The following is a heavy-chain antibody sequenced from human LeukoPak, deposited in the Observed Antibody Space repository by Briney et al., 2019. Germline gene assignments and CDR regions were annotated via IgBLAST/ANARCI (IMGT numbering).Heavy chain of an antibody. J-gene: IGHJ4*02. Sequence: PSETLSFTCTVSGASISSYYWSWIRQPPGKGLEWIGYISYSGSTNYNPSLKSRVTISADTSKNQVSLKLSSVTAADTAVYYCARHPELYFFDYWGQGTLVTVSS. CDR2: ISYSGST. CDR1: GASISSYY. CDR3: ARHPELYFFDY. V-gene: IGHV4-59*08. D-gene: IGHD3-10*01.